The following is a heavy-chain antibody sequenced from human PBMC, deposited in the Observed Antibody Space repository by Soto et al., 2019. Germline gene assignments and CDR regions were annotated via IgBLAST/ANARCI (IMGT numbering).Heavy chain of an antibody. CDR1: GGTFSSYA. CDR2: IIPIFGTA. CDR3: ARTAWWLGYYYYGMDV. D-gene: IGHD6-19*01. Sequence: ASVKVSCKASGGTFSSYAISWVRQAPGQGLEWMGGIIPIFGTANYAQKFQGRVTITADESTSTAYMELSSLRSEDTAVYYCARTAWWLGYYYYGMDVWGQGTTVTVSS. V-gene: IGHV1-69*13. J-gene: IGHJ6*02.